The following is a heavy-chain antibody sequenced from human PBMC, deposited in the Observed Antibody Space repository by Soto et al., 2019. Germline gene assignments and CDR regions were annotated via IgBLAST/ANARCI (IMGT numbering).Heavy chain of an antibody. CDR3: AREVGSSSSFDY. CDR1: SGTVSVKSHY. CDR2: IDDSGRT. J-gene: IGHJ4*02. V-gene: IGHV4-39*07. D-gene: IGHD6-6*01. Sequence: SETLSLTCAVSSGTVSVKSHYWAWIRQPPGKGLEWIGAIDDSGRTYYSESLKSRATISVDTARNQFSLKLNSVTAADTAVYYCAREVGSSSSFDYWGQGTLVTVSS.